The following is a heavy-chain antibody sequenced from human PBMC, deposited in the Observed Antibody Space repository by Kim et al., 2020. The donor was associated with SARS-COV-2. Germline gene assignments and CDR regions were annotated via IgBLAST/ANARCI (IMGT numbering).Heavy chain of an antibody. V-gene: IGHV3-21*01. CDR3: ARDMVRQLWFDDAFDI. D-gene: IGHD5-18*01. Sequence: GGSLRLSCAASGFTFSSYSMNWVRQAPGKGLEWVSSISSSSSYIYYADSVKGRFTISRDNAKNSLYLQMNSLRAEDTAVYYCARDMVRQLWFDDAFDIWGQGTMVTVSS. CDR2: ISSSSSYI. CDR1: GFTFSSYS. J-gene: IGHJ3*02.